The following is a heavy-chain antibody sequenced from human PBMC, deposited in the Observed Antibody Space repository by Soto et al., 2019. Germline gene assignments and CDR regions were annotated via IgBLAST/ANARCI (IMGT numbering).Heavy chain of an antibody. CDR3: AKGGIGEAGLEC. D-gene: IGHD6-13*01. CDR2: LTGSGGST. J-gene: IGHJ4*02. Sequence: GESLKISCTASGFTFSSYAMTWVRQAPGKGLEWVSSLTGSGGSTYYADSVKGRFTISRDNSKSTLYLQMNSLRAEDAAIYYCAKGGIGEAGLECWGQGTLVTVSS. V-gene: IGHV3-23*01. CDR1: GFTFSSYA.